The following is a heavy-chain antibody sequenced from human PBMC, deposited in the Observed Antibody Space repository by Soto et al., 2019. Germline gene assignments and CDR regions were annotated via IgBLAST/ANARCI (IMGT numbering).Heavy chain of an antibody. V-gene: IGHV1-46*01. CDR3: ARERIAAGAYYYGMDV. Sequence: QVQLVQSGAEVKKPGASVKVSCKASGYTFTSYYMHWVRQAPGQGLQWMGIINHSGGSTTYEQKFPGRVTMTTDTSTSTVYMELSSLRSEDTAVYYCARERIAAGAYYYGMDVWGQGTTVTVSS. CDR1: GYTFTSYY. CDR2: INHSGGST. J-gene: IGHJ6*02. D-gene: IGHD6-13*01.